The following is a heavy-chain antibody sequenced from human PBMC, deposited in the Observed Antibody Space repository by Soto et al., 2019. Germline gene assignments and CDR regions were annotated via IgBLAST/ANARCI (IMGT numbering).Heavy chain of an antibody. J-gene: IGHJ4*02. D-gene: IGHD3-3*01. CDR3: ARDPFAGDFGVVIIRTFFDY. CDR1: GFTFCSYA. Sequence: PGGSLRISCAASGFTFCSYAMHWVRQAPGKGLEYVSAISSNGGSTYYANSVKGRFTISRDNSKNTLYLQMGSLRAEDMAVYYCARDPFAGDFGVVIIRTFFDYWGQGTLVTVSS. CDR2: ISSNGGST. V-gene: IGHV3-64*01.